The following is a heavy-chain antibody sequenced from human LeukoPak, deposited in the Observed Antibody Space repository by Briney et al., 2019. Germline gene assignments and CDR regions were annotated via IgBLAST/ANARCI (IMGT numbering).Heavy chain of an antibody. V-gene: IGHV4-61*01. Sequence: SETLSLTCTVSGGSVSSGSYYWSWIRQPPGKGLEWIGYIYYSGSTNYNPSLKSRVTISVDTSKNQFSLKLRSVTAADTAVYYCARDSSEMATTFYYYYGMDVWGQGTTVTVSS. D-gene: IGHD5-24*01. CDR2: IYYSGST. CDR3: ARDSSEMATTFYYYYGMDV. CDR1: GGSVSSGSYY. J-gene: IGHJ6*02.